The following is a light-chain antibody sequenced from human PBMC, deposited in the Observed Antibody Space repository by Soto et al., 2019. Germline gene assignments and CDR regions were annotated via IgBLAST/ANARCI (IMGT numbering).Light chain of an antibody. V-gene: IGKV3-20*01. Sequence: SVLPQYPATLSLSPGERATLSCRASQSVSSSYLAWYQQKPGQAPRLLIYGASSRATGIPDRFSGSGSGTDFTLTISRLEPEDFAVYYCQQYGSSRWTFGQGTKVDI. CDR1: QSVSSSY. CDR3: QQYGSSRWT. CDR2: GAS. J-gene: IGKJ1*01.